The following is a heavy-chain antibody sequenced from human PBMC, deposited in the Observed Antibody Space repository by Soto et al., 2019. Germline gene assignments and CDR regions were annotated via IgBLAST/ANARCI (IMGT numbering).Heavy chain of an antibody. Sequence: PSETLSVTCTVADGSISSGGYYWSRIRQHPGKGLEWIGYIYYSGSTYYNPSLKSRVTISVDTSKNQFSLKLSSVTAADTAVYYCARVFGFGGMDVWGQGTTVTVSS. V-gene: IGHV4-31*03. J-gene: IGHJ6*02. D-gene: IGHD3-10*01. CDR2: IYYSGST. CDR1: DGSISSGGYY. CDR3: ARVFGFGGMDV.